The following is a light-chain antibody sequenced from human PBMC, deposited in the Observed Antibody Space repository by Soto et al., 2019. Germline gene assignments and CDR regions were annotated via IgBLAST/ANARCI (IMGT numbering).Light chain of an antibody. CDR3: QQRSN. Sequence: EIVLTQSPATLSLSPGEIATLSCRASQSVSSYLAWYQQKPGQAPRLLIYDASNRATGIPTRFSGSGSGTDFTLTISSLEAEDFAVYYCQQRSNFGQGTRLEIK. J-gene: IGKJ5*01. CDR2: DAS. CDR1: QSVSSY. V-gene: IGKV3-11*01.